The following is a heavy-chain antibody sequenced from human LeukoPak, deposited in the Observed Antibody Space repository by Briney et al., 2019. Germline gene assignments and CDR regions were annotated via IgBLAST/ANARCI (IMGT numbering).Heavy chain of an antibody. Sequence: QPGGSLRLSCAASGFTFSSIAMSWVRQAPDKGLEWVSTISGSGGGTYYADSVKGRFTISRDDSKNTLYLQMNSLRADDTAVYYCASHNDLFSYFDFWGRGTLVTVSS. V-gene: IGHV3-23*01. CDR1: GFTFSSIA. CDR3: ASHNDLFSYFDF. J-gene: IGHJ4*02. CDR2: ISGSGGGT. D-gene: IGHD2-21*01.